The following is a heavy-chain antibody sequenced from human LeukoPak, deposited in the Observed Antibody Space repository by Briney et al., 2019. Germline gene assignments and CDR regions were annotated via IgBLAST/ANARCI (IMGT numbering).Heavy chain of an antibody. CDR2: ISAYNGNT. CDR1: GYTFTSYG. J-gene: IGHJ4*02. D-gene: IGHD3-3*01. Sequence: GASVKVSCKASGYTFTSYGISWVRQAPGQGLEWMGWISAYNGNTNYAQKLQGRVTMTTDTSTSTAYMELRSLRSDDTAVYYCARDVRFLEWSPVDYWGQGTLVTVSS. V-gene: IGHV1-18*01. CDR3: ARDVRFLEWSPVDY.